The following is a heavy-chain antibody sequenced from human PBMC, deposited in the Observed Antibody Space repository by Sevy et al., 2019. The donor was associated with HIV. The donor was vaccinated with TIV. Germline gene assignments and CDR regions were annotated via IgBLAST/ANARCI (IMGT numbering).Heavy chain of an antibody. CDR3: ARIGSYDFWSGYYARYFDN. Sequence: SETLSLTCTVSGGSISSSSYYWGWIRQPPGKGLEWIGSIYYSGSTYYNPSLKSRVTISVDTSKNQFSLKLSSVTAADTAVYYCARIGSYDFWSGYYARYFDNWGQGTLVTVSS. D-gene: IGHD3-3*01. V-gene: IGHV4-39*01. CDR2: IYYSGST. J-gene: IGHJ4*02. CDR1: GGSISSSSYY.